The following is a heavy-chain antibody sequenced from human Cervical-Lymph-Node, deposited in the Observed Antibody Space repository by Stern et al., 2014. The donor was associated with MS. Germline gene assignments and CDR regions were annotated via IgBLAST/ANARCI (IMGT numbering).Heavy chain of an antibody. CDR2: IYYSGSA. CDR3: ARVVLTGTSNYYYGMDV. D-gene: IGHD1-7*01. Sequence: QLQLQESGPGLVKPSQTLPLTCTVSGGSINSGDYYWSWIRQPPGKGLEWIGCIYYSGSAYYNPSLKTRVIISFDTSKKQFSLKLSSVTAADTAVYYCARVVLTGTSNYYYGMDVWGQGTTVTVSS. CDR1: GGSINSGDYY. J-gene: IGHJ6*02. V-gene: IGHV4-30-4*01.